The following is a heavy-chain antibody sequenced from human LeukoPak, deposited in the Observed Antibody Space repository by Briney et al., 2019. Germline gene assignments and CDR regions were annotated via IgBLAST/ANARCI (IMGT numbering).Heavy chain of an antibody. CDR2: IYSGGST. CDR1: GFTFSNYW. V-gene: IGHV3-66*01. CDR3: ARVGSSSWYGAFDI. Sequence: PGGPLRLSCAASGFTFSNYWMSWVRQAPGKGLEWVSVIYSGGSTYYADSVKGRFTISRDNAKNSVSLQMNSLRAEDTAVYYCARVGSSSWYGAFDIWGQGTMVTVSS. J-gene: IGHJ3*02. D-gene: IGHD6-13*01.